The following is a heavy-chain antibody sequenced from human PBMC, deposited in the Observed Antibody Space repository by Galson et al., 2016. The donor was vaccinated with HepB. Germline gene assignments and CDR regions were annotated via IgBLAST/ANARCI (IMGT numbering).Heavy chain of an antibody. CDR3: AKDQKYSRSYDFWSGYRPALFDY. D-gene: IGHD3-3*01. Sequence: SLRLSCAVSGFTFSSYGMHWVRQAPGKGLEWVAVISYDGSNKYYADSVKGRFTISRDNSKNTLYLQMNNLSAEDTAVYYCAKDQKYSRSYDFWSGYRPALFDYWGQGTLVTVSS. V-gene: IGHV3-30*18. CDR1: GFTFSSYG. CDR2: ISYDGSNK. J-gene: IGHJ4*02.